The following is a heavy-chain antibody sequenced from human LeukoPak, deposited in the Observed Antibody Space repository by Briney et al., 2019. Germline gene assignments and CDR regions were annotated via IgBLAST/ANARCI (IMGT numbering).Heavy chain of an antibody. CDR1: GFTFSSYA. V-gene: IGHV3-23*01. CDR2: ISGSGGST. D-gene: IGHD4-11*01. CDR3: ARDEAGVTTFGY. J-gene: IGHJ4*02. Sequence: GGSLRLSCAASGFTFSSYAMSWVRQAPGKGLEWVSAISGSGGSTYYADSVKGRFTISRDNAKNSLYLQMNSLRAEDTAVYYCARDEAGVTTFGYWGQGTLVTVSS.